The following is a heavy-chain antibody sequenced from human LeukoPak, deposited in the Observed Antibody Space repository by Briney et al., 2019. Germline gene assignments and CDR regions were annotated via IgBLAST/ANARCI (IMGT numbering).Heavy chain of an antibody. CDR3: ARARMAAPLLDY. CDR2: ISDHGKSR. V-gene: IGHV3-48*03. J-gene: IGHJ4*02. D-gene: IGHD6-13*01. CDR1: GFTFSNYE. Sequence: GGSLRLSCAASGFTFSNYEMNWVRQTPGNGLEWVSYISDHGKSRNYVDSVKGRFTTSRDNAKNSLYLQMNSLRVEDTAVYFCARARMAAPLLDYWGQGTLVTVSS.